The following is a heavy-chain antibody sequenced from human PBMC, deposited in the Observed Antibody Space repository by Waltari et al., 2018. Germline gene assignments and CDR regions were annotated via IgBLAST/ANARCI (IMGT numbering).Heavy chain of an antibody. CDR3: ARHESKRFGDWGWFDP. Sequence: QLQLQESGPGLVKPSETLSLTCTVSGGSISSSSYYWGWIRQPPGKGLEWIGSIYYSGGTYDNPSLKSRVTIAVDTSKNQCSLKLSSVTAAETAVYYCARHESKRFGDWGWFDPWGQGTLVTVSS. V-gene: IGHV4-39*01. J-gene: IGHJ5*02. D-gene: IGHD3-10*01. CDR1: GGSISSSSYY. CDR2: IYYSGGT.